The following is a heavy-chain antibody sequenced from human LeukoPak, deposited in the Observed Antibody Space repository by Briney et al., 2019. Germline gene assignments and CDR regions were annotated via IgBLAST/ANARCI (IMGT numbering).Heavy chain of an antibody. Sequence: ASVKVSCKASGYTFTGYYMHWVRQAPGQGLEWMGWINPNSGGTNYAQKFQGRFTIPRDNAKNSLYLQMNSLRAEDTAVYYCARDQFGIAAAGAFDYWGQGTLVTVSS. V-gene: IGHV1-2*02. CDR2: INPNSGGT. D-gene: IGHD6-13*01. CDR1: GYTFTGYY. CDR3: ARDQFGIAAAGAFDY. J-gene: IGHJ4*02.